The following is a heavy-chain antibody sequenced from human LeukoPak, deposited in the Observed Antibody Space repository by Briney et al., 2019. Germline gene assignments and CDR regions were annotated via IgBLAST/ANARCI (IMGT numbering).Heavy chain of an antibody. CDR3: ARERRWELLF. D-gene: IGHD1-26*01. CDR1: GGSISSSSYY. J-gene: IGHJ3*01. Sequence: SETLSLTCTVSGGSISSSSYYWGWIRQPPGKGLEWIGSIYYSGSTYYNPSLKSRVTISVDTSKNQFSLKLSSVTAADTAVYYCARERRWELLFWGQGTMVTVSS. CDR2: IYYSGST. V-gene: IGHV4-39*07.